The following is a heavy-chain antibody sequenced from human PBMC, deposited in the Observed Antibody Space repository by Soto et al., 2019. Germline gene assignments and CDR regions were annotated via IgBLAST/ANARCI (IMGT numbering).Heavy chain of an antibody. J-gene: IGHJ4*02. D-gene: IGHD2-2*01. CDR2: IIPIFGTA. CDR1: GGTFSSYA. V-gene: IGHV1-69*12. CDR3: ARNCISTSCRDGGYLSIDY. Sequence: QVQLVQSGAEVKKPGSSVKVSCKASGGTFSSYAISWVRQAPGQGLEWMGGIIPIFGTANYAQKFQGRVTITADESTSTAYMELSSLRSEDTAVYYCARNCISTSCRDGGYLSIDYWGQGTLFTVSS.